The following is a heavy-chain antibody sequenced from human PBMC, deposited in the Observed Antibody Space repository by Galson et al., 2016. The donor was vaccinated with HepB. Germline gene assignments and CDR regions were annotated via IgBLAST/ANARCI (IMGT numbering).Heavy chain of an antibody. J-gene: IGHJ2*01. CDR3: ARQRGTTVNTWYFDL. Sequence: SETLSLTCTVSGGSISSSTFYWGWLRQPPGKGLEWIGSIYYSGSTYYNPSPKRRFTISVDTSKNQFSLKLSSVTAADTAVYYCARQRGTTVNTWYFDLWGRGTLVTVSS. D-gene: IGHD4-17*01. V-gene: IGHV4-39*01. CDR2: IYYSGST. CDR1: GGSISSSTFY.